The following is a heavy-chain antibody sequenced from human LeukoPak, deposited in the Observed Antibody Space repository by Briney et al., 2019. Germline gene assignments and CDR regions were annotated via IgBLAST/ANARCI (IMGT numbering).Heavy chain of an antibody. CDR2: VKSEPDGGAT. CDR1: GFTFSNAW. D-gene: IGHD5-18*01. V-gene: IGHV3-15*01. Sequence: GRCLRLSCAGSGFTFSNAWMSWVRPAPGKGLEWVGRVKSEPDGGATDYAAPVKGKFTISRDDSKNTLYLQMNSLRAEDTALYYCTTDDRGYSYAPRYWGQGTLVTVSS. CDR3: TTDDRGYSYAPRY. J-gene: IGHJ4*02.